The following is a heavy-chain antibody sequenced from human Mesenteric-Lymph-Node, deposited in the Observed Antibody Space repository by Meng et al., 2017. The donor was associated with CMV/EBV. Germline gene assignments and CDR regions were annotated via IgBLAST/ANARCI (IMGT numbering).Heavy chain of an antibody. J-gene: IGHJ5*01. CDR2: IYHRGIT. Sequence: ISGRNGWRWVRQTPGKGLEWIAEIYHRGITNYNPSLKSRVTISVDISKNQFSLRLTSVTAADTAVYYCARDGRGYFGAGSFSWFDSWGQGTLVTVSS. CDR3: ARDGRGYFGAGSFSWFDS. D-gene: IGHD3-10*01. CDR1: ISGRNG. V-gene: IGHV4-4*02.